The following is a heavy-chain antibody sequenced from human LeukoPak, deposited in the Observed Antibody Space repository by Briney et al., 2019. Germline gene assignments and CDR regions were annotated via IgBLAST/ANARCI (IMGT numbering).Heavy chain of an antibody. CDR3: AKDLISMVRGVSPIDY. D-gene: IGHD3-10*01. Sequence: GGSLRLSCAASGFTFSSYAMSWVRQAPGKGLEWVSGFSGSGGPTYYADSVKGRFTMSRENSKSMLYLQMNSLRVEDTAIYYCAKDLISMVRGVSPIDYWGQGTLVTVSS. V-gene: IGHV3-23*01. J-gene: IGHJ4*02. CDR2: FSGSGGPT. CDR1: GFTFSSYA.